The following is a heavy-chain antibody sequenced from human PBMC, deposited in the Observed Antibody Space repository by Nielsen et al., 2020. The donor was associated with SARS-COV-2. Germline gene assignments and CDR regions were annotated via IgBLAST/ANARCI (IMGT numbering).Heavy chain of an antibody. CDR1: GFTVSSNY. D-gene: IGHD5-24*01. CDR2: IYSGGST. CDR3: AKDRRDGYNLPSHFDY. V-gene: IGHV3-53*01. J-gene: IGHJ4*02. Sequence: GGSLRLSCAASGFTVSSNYMSWVRQAPGKGLEWVSVIYSGGSTYYADSVKGRFTISRDNSKNTLYLQMNSLRAEDTAVYYCAKDRRDGYNLPSHFDYWGQGILVTVSS.